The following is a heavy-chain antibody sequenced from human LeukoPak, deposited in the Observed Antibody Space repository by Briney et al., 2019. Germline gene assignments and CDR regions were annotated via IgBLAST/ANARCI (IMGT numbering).Heavy chain of an antibody. Sequence: PGGSLRLSCAASGFTFSSYGMHWVRQAPGKGLEWVAFIRYDGSNKYYTDSVKGRFTISRDNSKNTLYLQMNSLRDEDTAVYYCAKGRGWEASYYYYYMDVWGKGTTVTISS. J-gene: IGHJ6*03. CDR2: IRYDGSNK. CDR1: GFTFSSYG. CDR3: AKGRGWEASYYYYYMDV. V-gene: IGHV3-30*02. D-gene: IGHD1-26*01.